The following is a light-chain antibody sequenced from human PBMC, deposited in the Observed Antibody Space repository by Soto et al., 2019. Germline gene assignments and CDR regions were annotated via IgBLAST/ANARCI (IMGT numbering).Light chain of an antibody. CDR2: SNN. CDR3: AAWDDSLSGPVV. V-gene: IGLV1-47*02. CDR1: SSNIGSNY. J-gene: IGLJ2*01. Sequence: QSVLTQPPSASGTPGQRVTISCSGSSSNIGSNYVYWYQQLPGTAPKLLIYSNNQRPSGVPARCSGSKTGTSAALAISGLRSEDEDDYYCAAWDDSLSGPVVFGGGTKLTVL.